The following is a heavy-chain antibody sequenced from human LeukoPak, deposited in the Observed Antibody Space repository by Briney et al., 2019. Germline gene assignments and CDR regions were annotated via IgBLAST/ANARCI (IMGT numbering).Heavy chain of an antibody. V-gene: IGHV1-8*01. D-gene: IGHD6-13*01. Sequence: ASVKVSCKASGYTFTNYDINWVRQATGQGLEWMGWMNPNSGNTGYAQKFQGRVTITRNTSISTAYMELSSLRSEDTAVYYCARGRRGSSWYDGLYYWGQGTLVTVSS. CDR2: MNPNSGNT. CDR3: ARGRRGSSWYDGLYY. CDR1: GYTFTNYD. J-gene: IGHJ4*02.